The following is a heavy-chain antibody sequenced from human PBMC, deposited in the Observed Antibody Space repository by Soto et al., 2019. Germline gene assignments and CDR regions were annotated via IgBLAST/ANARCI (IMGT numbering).Heavy chain of an antibody. CDR2: ISSSSTYI. D-gene: IGHD4-4*01. J-gene: IGHJ6*02. V-gene: IGHV3-21*01. CDR1: GISFSSHT. CDR3: AREGGNYNYYYGMDV. Sequence: EVQVVESGGGLVKPGGSLRLSCAASGISFSSHTMNWVRQAPGKGLEWVSSISSSSTYIYYADSVKGRFTISRDNAQNSLYLQMNSLRAEDTAVYYCAREGGNYNYYYGMDVWGQGTTVTVSS.